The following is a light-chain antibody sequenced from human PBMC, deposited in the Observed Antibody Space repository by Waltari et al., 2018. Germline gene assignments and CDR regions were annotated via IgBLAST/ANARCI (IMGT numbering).Light chain of an antibody. CDR3: ASWDDTLIGVI. V-gene: IGLV1-44*01. Sequence: QSVLTQPPSASETPGQRVTISCSGSTSNIGSNTVNWYQQLPGTAPKLLIYSGNQRPSGFPHLFSGSKSGTSASLAISGLQSEDEADYYCASWDDTLIGVIFGGGTKLTVL. J-gene: IGLJ2*01. CDR2: SGN. CDR1: TSNIGSNT.